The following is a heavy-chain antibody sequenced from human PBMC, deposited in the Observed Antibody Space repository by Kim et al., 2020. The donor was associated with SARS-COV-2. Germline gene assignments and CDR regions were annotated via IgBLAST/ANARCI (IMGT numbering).Heavy chain of an antibody. J-gene: IGHJ6*02. CDR3: AGISGSYYYYGMDV. D-gene: IGHD1-26*01. V-gene: IGHV4-59*01. Sequence: TPSLKSRVTISVDTSKNQFSLKLSSVTAADTAVYYCAGISGSYYYYGMDVWGQGTTVTVSS.